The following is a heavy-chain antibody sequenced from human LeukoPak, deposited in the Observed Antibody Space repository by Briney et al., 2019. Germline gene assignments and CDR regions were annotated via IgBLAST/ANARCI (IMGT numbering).Heavy chain of an antibody. D-gene: IGHD2-15*01. Sequence: SETLSLTCTVSGGSISSGDYYWSWIRQPPGKGLEWIGYIYYSGSTYYNPSLKSRVTISEDTSKNQFSLKLSSVTAADTAVYYCARDLGGLRYCSGGSCYSVFNGMDVWGQGTTVTVSS. J-gene: IGHJ6*02. CDR2: IYYSGST. CDR3: ARDLGGLRYCSGGSCYSVFNGMDV. V-gene: IGHV4-30-4*01. CDR1: GGSISSGDYY.